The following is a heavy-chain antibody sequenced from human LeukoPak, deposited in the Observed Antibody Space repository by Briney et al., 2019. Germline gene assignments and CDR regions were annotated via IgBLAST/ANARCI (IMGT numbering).Heavy chain of an antibody. V-gene: IGHV3-23*01. CDR1: GFTFSSYA. D-gene: IGHD3-22*01. CDR2: ISGSGDST. J-gene: IGHJ4*02. CDR3: AKGNGGYYYDF. Sequence: WGSLRLSCAASGFTFSSYAMSWVRQAPGKGLEWVSGISGSGDSTYYADSVKGRFTISRDNSKNTLYLQMNSLRAEDTAVYYCAKGNGGYYYDFWGQGPLVPVSS.